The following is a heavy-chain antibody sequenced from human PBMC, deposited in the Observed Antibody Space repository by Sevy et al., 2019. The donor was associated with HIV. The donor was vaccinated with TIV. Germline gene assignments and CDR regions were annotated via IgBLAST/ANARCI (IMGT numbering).Heavy chain of an antibody. CDR2: VHDSGST. D-gene: IGHD3-22*01. J-gene: IGHJ4*02. Sequence: SETLSLTCTVSDGSISSYYWTWIRQPPGEGQEWIGYVHDSGSTNYNPSLKSRVTMSLDTSKNQFCLRLNSVTAADTAVYYCARDPYYFSSGYYYNYFDYWGQGTLVTVSS. CDR1: DGSISSYY. CDR3: ARDPYYFSSGYYYNYFDY. V-gene: IGHV4-59*01.